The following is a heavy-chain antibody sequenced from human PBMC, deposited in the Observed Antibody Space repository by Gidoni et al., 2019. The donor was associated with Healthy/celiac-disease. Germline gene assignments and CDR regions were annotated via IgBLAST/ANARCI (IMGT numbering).Heavy chain of an antibody. Sequence: QVQLQQWGAGLLMPSETLSFTRPVSGGSFSGYYWSWIRQPPGKGLEWIGEINHSGSTNYNPSLKSRVTISVDTSKNQFSLKLSSVTAADTAVYYCARDKGSGARPYYYYYGMDVWGQGTTVTVSS. CDR2: INHSGST. CDR3: ARDKGSGARPYYYYYGMDV. J-gene: IGHJ6*02. CDR1: GGSFSGYY. V-gene: IGHV4-34*01. D-gene: IGHD1-26*01.